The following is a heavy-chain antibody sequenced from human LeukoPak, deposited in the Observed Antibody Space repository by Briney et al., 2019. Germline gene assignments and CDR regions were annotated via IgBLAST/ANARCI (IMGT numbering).Heavy chain of an antibody. V-gene: IGHV3-15*01. CDR2: IKSKSDGGTT. Sequence: PGRSLRLSCAASGFTFSSYAMHWVRQAPGKGLEWVGRIKSKSDGGTTDYAAPVKGRFTISRDDSEDTLYLQMNSLKTDDTGVYYCTTEIHWGQGSLVTVSS. J-gene: IGHJ4*02. CDR3: TTEIH. CDR1: GFTFSSYA.